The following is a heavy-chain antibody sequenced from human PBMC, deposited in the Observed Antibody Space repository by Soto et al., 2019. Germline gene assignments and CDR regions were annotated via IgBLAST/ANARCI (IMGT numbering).Heavy chain of an antibody. Sequence: QVQLVESGGGVVQPGRSLRLYCAASGFIFNTYDMHWVRQAPGKGLEWVAVISYDGNNKYYADSVKGRLTISRDNSKKMLYLQMNSLRPEDTAVYYCAKGQHCSSTSCYFYYYGMDVWGQGTKVAGSS. J-gene: IGHJ6*02. CDR3: AKGQHCSSTSCYFYYYGMDV. V-gene: IGHV3-30*18. CDR1: GFIFNTYD. D-gene: IGHD2-2*01. CDR2: ISYDGNNK.